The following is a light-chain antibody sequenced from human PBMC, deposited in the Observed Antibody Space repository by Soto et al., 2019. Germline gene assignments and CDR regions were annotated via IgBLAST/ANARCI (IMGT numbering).Light chain of an antibody. CDR3: QQYDSSPST. CDR1: QSVTSSF. Sequence: EIVLTQSPGTLSLSPGERATLSCRASQSVTSSFLAWYQQKPGQAPRLLIYGASSRATDIPDRFSGSGSGTDFTLTISRLEPEDFALYYCQQYDSSPSTFGPGTKVDIK. CDR2: GAS. V-gene: IGKV3-20*01. J-gene: IGKJ3*01.